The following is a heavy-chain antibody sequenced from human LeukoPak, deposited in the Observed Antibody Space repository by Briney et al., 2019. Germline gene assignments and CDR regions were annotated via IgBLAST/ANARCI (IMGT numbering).Heavy chain of an antibody. V-gene: IGHV3-30*04. Sequence: GGSLRLSCAASGFTFSSYAMHWVRQAPGKGLEWVAVISYDGSNKYYADSVKGRFTISRDNSKNTLYLQMNSLRAEDTAVYYCARGPDSYGQYYYYGMDVWGQGTTVIVSS. CDR1: GFTFSSYA. J-gene: IGHJ6*02. CDR3: ARGPDSYGQYYYYGMDV. CDR2: ISYDGSNK. D-gene: IGHD5-18*01.